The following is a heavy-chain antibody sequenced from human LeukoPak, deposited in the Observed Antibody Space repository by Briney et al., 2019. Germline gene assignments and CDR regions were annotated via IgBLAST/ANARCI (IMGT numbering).Heavy chain of an antibody. CDR2: ISGSGGST. CDR1: GFTFSSYT. D-gene: IGHD2-15*01. Sequence: GGSLRLSCAASGFTFSSYTMSWVRQAPGKGLEWVSVISGSGGSTHYADSVKGRFTISRDNSKNTLYLQMNSLRAEDTAVYYCAKSIVVVVAVWYFDLWGRGALVTVSS. J-gene: IGHJ2*01. V-gene: IGHV3-23*01. CDR3: AKSIVVVVAVWYFDL.